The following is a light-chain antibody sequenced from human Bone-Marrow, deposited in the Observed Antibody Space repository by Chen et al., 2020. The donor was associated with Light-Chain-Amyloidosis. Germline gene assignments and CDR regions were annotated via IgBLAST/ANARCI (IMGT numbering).Light chain of an antibody. V-gene: IGKV1-9*01. Sequence: DIQLTQAPSFLSASVGDRVTITCRASQGVSSYLAWYQQKPGKAPKLLIYAASTLQRVVPSRFSGAGSGTEFTLTISSLQPEDFATYFCQQFSSFPRTFGQGTKVDIK. CDR3: QQFSSFPRT. CDR2: AAS. J-gene: IGKJ1*01. CDR1: QGVSSY.